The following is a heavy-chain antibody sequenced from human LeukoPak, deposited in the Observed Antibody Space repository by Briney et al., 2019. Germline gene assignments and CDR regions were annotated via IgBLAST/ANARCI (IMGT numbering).Heavy chain of an antibody. J-gene: IGHJ4*02. V-gene: IGHV4-61*02. CDR3: AGAPAGSLEWLSPFDY. Sequence: SETLSLTCTVSGGSISSGSYYWSWIRQPAGKGLEWIGRIYASGSTNYNPSLKSRATISVDTAKNQLSLKLSSVTAADTAVYYCAGAPAGSLEWLSPFDYWGQGTLVTVSS. D-gene: IGHD3-3*01. CDR2: IYASGST. CDR1: GGSISSGSYY.